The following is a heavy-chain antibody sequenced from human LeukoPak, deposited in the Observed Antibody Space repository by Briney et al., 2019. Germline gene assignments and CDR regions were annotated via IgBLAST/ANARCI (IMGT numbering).Heavy chain of an antibody. CDR1: GFTFSNYG. Sequence: GGSLRPSCAASGFTFSNYGMHWVRQAPGRGLEWVAFIRTDGNDKYYADSVKGRFTISRDNSKSTLYLQMSSLRREDTALYYCEAVAGVFDYWGQGTLVTVSS. V-gene: IGHV3-30*02. CDR3: EAVAGVFDY. CDR2: IRTDGNDK. J-gene: IGHJ4*02. D-gene: IGHD6-19*01.